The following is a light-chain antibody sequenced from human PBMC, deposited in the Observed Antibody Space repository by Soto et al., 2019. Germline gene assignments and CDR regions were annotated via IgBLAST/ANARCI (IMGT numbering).Light chain of an antibody. V-gene: IGKV1-5*01. CDR3: KQYNSYSWT. J-gene: IGKJ1*01. Sequence: DIKITQSPSTLSPSLGDTVKTTFTCSQSISTWLAWYQQKAGKAPKVLIYDASRLASGVPSRFSGSGSGTDFTLTISSLQPADFATYSCKQYNSYSWTFGKGTKVDIK. CDR2: DAS. CDR1: QSISTW.